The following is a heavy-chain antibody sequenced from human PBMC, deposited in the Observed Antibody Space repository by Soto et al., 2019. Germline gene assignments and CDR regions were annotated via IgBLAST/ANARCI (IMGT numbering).Heavy chain of an antibody. CDR1: GGSVSDTNW. CDR2: IYHSGST. J-gene: IGHJ4*02. CDR3: ARERAVSARGSFDY. Sequence: QVQLQESGPGLVEPSGTLSLTCAVSGGSVSDTNWWRWVRQPPGKGLEWIGEIYHSGSTYYNPSLKSRVTISVDKTKNQVSLRLNSVTAADTAVYFCARERAVSARGSFDYWGQGTLVTVSS. V-gene: IGHV4-4*02. D-gene: IGHD6-19*01.